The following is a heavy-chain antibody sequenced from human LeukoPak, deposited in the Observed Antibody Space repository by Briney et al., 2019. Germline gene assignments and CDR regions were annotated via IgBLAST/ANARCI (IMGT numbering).Heavy chain of an antibody. V-gene: IGHV3-33*01. CDR2: IWYDGSNK. J-gene: IGHJ4*02. CDR3: ARDFNSIAAAGTVGY. CDR1: GFTFSSYG. D-gene: IGHD6-13*01. Sequence: GGSLRLSCAAPGFTFSSYGMHWVRQAPGKGLEWVAVIWYDGSNKYYADSVKGRFTISRDNSKNTLYLQMNSLRAEDTAVYYCARDFNSIAAAGTVGYWGQGTLVTVSS.